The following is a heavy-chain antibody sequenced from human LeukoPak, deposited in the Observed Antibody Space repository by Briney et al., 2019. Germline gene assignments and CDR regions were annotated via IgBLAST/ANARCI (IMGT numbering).Heavy chain of an antibody. CDR3: ARAKGGFWSGYFSYYYMDV. CDR1: GGSFSGYY. Sequence: SETLSLTCAVYGGSFSGYYWSWIRQIPEKGLEWIGEINHSGSTNYNPSLKSRVTISVETSKNQFSLNLSSVTAADTAVFYCARAKGGFWSGYFSYYYMDVWGKGTTVTVSS. V-gene: IGHV4-34*01. J-gene: IGHJ6*03. D-gene: IGHD3-3*01. CDR2: INHSGST.